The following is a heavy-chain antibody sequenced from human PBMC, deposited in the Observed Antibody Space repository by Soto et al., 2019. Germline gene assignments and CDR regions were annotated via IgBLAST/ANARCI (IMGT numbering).Heavy chain of an antibody. Sequence: QVQLVQSGAEVKKPGASVKVSCKASGYTFTSYGISWVRQAPGQGLEWMGWISAYNGYTNYAQKLQGRVTVTTDTSTSTAYMELSSLRSDDTAVYYCARERSGDNYELNYFDYWGQGTLVTVSS. CDR2: ISAYNGYT. V-gene: IGHV1-18*01. CDR3: ARERSGDNYELNYFDY. J-gene: IGHJ4*02. CDR1: GYTFTSYG. D-gene: IGHD3-3*01.